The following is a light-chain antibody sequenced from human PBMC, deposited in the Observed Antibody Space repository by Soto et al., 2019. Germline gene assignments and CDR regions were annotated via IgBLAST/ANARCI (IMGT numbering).Light chain of an antibody. V-gene: IGLV1-40*01. CDR3: QSYDNSLSGSYV. CDR1: SSNIGAGYD. CDR2: GNS. Sequence: QLVLTQPPSVSGAPGQRVTISCTGSSSNIGAGYDVHWYQQLPGTAPKLLIYGNSNRPSGVPDRFSGSKSGTSASLAITGLQAEDEADYYCQSYDNSLSGSYVFGTGTQLTVL. J-gene: IGLJ1*01.